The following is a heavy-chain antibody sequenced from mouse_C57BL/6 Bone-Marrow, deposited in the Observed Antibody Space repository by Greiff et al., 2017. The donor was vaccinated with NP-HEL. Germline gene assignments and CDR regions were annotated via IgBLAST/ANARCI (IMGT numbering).Heavy chain of an antibody. V-gene: IGHV6-3*01. J-gene: IGHJ3*01. Sequence: EVQLQESGGGLVQPGGSMKLSCVASGFTFSNYWMNWVRQSPEKGLEWVAQIRLKSDNYSTPYAESVKGRFTISRDDSKSSVYLQMNNLRAEDTGIYYCTVEWLGFAYWGQGTLVTVSA. CDR1: GFTFSNYW. CDR3: TVEWLGFAY. CDR2: IRLKSDNYST. D-gene: IGHD2-2*01.